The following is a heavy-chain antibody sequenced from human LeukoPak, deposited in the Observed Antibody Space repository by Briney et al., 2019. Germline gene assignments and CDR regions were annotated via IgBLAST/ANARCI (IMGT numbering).Heavy chain of an antibody. J-gene: IGHJ4*02. CDR3: AKDVVVVAATQYYFDY. CDR1: GFTFSSYA. D-gene: IGHD2-15*01. CDR2: ISGSGGST. Sequence: GGSLRLSCAASGFTFSSYAMSWVRQAPGKGLEWVSAISGSGGSTYYADSVEGRFTISRDNSKNTLYLQMNSLRAEDTAVYYCAKDVVVVAATQYYFDYWGQGTLVTVSS. V-gene: IGHV3-23*01.